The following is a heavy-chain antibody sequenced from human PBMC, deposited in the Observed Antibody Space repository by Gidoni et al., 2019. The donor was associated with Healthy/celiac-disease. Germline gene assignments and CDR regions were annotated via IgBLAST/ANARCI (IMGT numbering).Heavy chain of an antibody. J-gene: IGHJ4*02. CDR3: ARTDSSGYYLAGWDY. Sequence: QVQLVESGGGVVQPGRSLRLSCAASGFTFSSYGMHWVRQAPGKGLEWVAVIWYDGSNKYYADSVKGRFTISRDNSKNTLYLQMNSLRAEDTAVYYCARTDSSGYYLAGWDYWGQGTLVTVSS. CDR1: GFTFSSYG. D-gene: IGHD3-22*01. CDR2: IWYDGSNK. V-gene: IGHV3-33*01.